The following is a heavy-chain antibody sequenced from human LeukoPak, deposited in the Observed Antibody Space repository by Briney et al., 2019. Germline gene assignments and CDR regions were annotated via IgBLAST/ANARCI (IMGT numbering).Heavy chain of an antibody. Sequence: ASVKVSCKASGYTFTSYGISWVRQAPGQGLEWMGWISAYNGNTNYAQKFQGRGTMTTDTSTSTAYMELRSMSSDDKAMYYCARLVEIVATIRSFSWFDPWGQGTLVTVSS. D-gene: IGHD5-12*01. CDR3: ARLVEIVATIRSFSWFDP. CDR2: ISAYNGNT. CDR1: GYTFTSYG. V-gene: IGHV1-18*01. J-gene: IGHJ5*02.